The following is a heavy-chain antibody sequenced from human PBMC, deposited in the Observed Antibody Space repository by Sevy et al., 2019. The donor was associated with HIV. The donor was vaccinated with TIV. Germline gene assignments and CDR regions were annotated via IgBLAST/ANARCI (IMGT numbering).Heavy chain of an antibody. CDR3: ARGREPYCGGDCYSAFDI. CDR1: GFTFDDYG. CDR2: INWNAGST. V-gene: IGHV3-20*04. Sequence: GGSLRLSCAASGFTFDDYGMSWVRQAPGKGLEWVSGINWNAGSTGYADSVKGRFTISRDNAKNSLYVQMNSLRAEDTALYYCARGREPYCGGDCYSAFDIWGQGTMVIVSS. J-gene: IGHJ3*02. D-gene: IGHD2-21*02.